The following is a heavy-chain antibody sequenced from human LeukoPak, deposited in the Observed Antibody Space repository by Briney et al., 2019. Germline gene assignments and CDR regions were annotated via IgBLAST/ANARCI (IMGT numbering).Heavy chain of an antibody. CDR3: ARSSPPYYYYGMDV. J-gene: IGHJ6*02. Sequence: ASVKVSCKASGYTFTSYGISWVRQAPGQGLEGMGWISAYNGNTNYAQKLQGRVTMTTDTSTSTAYMELRSLRSDDTAVYYCARSSPPYYYYGMDVWGQGTTVTVSS. CDR2: ISAYNGNT. CDR1: GYTFTSYG. V-gene: IGHV1-18*01.